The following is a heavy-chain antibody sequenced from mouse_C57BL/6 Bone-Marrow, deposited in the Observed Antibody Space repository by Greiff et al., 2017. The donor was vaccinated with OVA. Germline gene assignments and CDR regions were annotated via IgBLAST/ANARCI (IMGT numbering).Heavy chain of an antibody. V-gene: IGHV1-80*01. Sequence: QVQLQQSGAELVKPGASVKISCKASGYAFSSYWMNWVKQRPGKGLEWIGQIYPGDGDTNYNGKFKGKATLTADKSSSTAYMQLSSLTSEDSAVYFCARKYYDSSYCYAMDYWGQGTSVTVSS. CDR1: GYAFSSYW. CDR2: IYPGDGDT. D-gene: IGHD1-1*01. J-gene: IGHJ4*01. CDR3: ARKYYDSSYCYAMDY.